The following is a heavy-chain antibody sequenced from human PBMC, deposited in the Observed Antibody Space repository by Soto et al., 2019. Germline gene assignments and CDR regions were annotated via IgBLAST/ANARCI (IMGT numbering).Heavy chain of an antibody. Sequence: GGSLRVSCAASGFTFSRYAIHWVRLTPGRGLEWVLAISRDGSYIYYTDSVKGRFTVSRDNSKNTVFVQMNRLIPDDTALYFCARTRNGGVADSFDSWGQGTRVTVSS. D-gene: IGHD3-3*01. CDR2: ISRDGSYI. CDR3: ARTRNGGVADSFDS. V-gene: IGHV3-30*04. J-gene: IGHJ5*01. CDR1: GFTFSRYA.